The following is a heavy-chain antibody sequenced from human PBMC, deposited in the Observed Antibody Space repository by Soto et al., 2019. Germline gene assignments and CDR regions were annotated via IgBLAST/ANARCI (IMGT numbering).Heavy chain of an antibody. D-gene: IGHD3-10*01. Sequence: QVQLQQWGAGLLKPSETLSLTCAVYGGSFSGYYWSWIRQPPGKGLEWIGEINHSGSTNYNPSLKYRVTISVDTSKNQFSLKLSSVTAADTAVYYCARALTMVRGVNYYIDYWGQGTLVTVSS. CDR2: INHSGST. CDR1: GGSFSGYY. V-gene: IGHV4-34*01. CDR3: ARALTMVRGVNYYIDY. J-gene: IGHJ4*02.